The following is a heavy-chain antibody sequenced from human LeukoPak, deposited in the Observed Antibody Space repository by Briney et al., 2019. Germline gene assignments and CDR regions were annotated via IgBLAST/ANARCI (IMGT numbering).Heavy chain of an antibody. CDR2: INHSGST. Sequence: PSETLSLTCAVYGGSFSDYYWSWIRQPPGKGLEWIGEINHSGSTNYNPSLKSRVTISVDTSKNQFSLKLSSVTAADTAVYYCARVGYYGSGSYFRYWYFDLWGRGTLVTVSS. D-gene: IGHD3-10*01. CDR1: GGSFSDYY. CDR3: ARVGYYGSGSYFRYWYFDL. J-gene: IGHJ2*01. V-gene: IGHV4-34*01.